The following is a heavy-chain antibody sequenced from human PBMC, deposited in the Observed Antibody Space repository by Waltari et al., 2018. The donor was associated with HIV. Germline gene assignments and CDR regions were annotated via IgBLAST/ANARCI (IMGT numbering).Heavy chain of an antibody. CDR1: GYSFTNSW. CDR2: IDGCDSDT. Sequence: VQLVQSGADVKKPGESLKISCRGSGYSFTNSWIGWVRQMPGRGLEWMGRIDGCDSDTTYSPSFPSQVTSYADKSTSTADLQWSSLQASDTARYYCARLAWGTAVDRGNYYHRMDVWGQGTTVTVSS. J-gene: IGHJ6*02. V-gene: IGHV5-51*01. CDR3: ARLAWGTAVDRGNYYHRMDV. D-gene: IGHD3-16*01.